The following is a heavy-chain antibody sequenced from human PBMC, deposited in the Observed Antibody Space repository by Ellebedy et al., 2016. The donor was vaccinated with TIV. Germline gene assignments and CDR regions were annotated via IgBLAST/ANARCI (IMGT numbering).Heavy chain of an antibody. CDR2: ISGSGGST. D-gene: IGHD2-2*01. CDR3: AKGQKRYCSSTSCSHPSDY. CDR1: GFTFSSYA. J-gene: IGHJ4*02. V-gene: IGHV3-23*01. Sequence: GESLKISXAASGFTFSSYAMSWVRQAPGKGLEWVSAISGSGGSTYYADSVKGRFTISRDNSKNTLYLQMNSLRAEDTAVYYCAKGQKRYCSSTSCSHPSDYWGQGTLVTVSS.